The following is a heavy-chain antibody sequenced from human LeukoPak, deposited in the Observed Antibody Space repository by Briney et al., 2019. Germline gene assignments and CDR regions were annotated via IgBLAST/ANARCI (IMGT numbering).Heavy chain of an antibody. CDR1: GFTFSNYA. J-gene: IGHJ4*02. CDR3: AKDRTTQDFDWYPYYFDS. V-gene: IGHV3-23*01. D-gene: IGHD3-9*01. CDR2: ISASGGGT. Sequence: GGSLRLSCAASGFTFSNYAMNWVRQAPGKGLEWVSAISASGGGTYYADSVKGRFTISRDNSKNTLYLQMNSLRAEDTAIYYCAKDRTTQDFDWYPYYFDSWGQGTLVTVSS.